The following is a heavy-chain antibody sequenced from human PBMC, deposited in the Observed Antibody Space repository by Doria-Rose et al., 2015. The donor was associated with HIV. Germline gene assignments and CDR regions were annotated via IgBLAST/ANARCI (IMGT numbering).Heavy chain of an antibody. D-gene: IGHD6-13*01. CDR2: IFSDDER. CDR1: GVSLSSPGMG. J-gene: IGHJ4*02. Sequence: QITLKESGPALVKPTETLTLTCTVSGVSLSSPGMGVSWIRQPPGKALEWLANIFSDDERSYKTSLKSRLTISRVTSKSQVVLTMTDMDPVDTATYYCARIKSSRWYHKYYFDFWGQGPLVIVS. V-gene: IGHV2-26*01. CDR3: ARIKSSRWYHKYYFDF.